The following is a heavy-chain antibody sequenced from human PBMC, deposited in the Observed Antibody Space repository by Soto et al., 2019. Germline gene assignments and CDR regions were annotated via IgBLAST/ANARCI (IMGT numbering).Heavy chain of an antibody. V-gene: IGHV1-46*01. J-gene: IGHJ4*02. CDR1: GYTFTSYY. CDR2: IHPSDGST. D-gene: IGHD3-22*01. Sequence: ASVKVSCKASGYTFTSYYMHWVRQAPGQGLEWMGIIHPSDGSTSYAQEFQGRVTMTRDTSTSTVYMEVSSLISGDTAMYYCANVPYESSGYHPDYWGQGTLVTVSS. CDR3: ANVPYESSGYHPDY.